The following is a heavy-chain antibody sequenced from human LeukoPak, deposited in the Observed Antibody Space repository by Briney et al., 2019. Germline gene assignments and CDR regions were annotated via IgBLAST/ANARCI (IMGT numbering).Heavy chain of an antibody. CDR2: INPSDGST. V-gene: IGHV1-46*02. Sequence: GASVKVSCKASGYTFNSYYMHWVRQAPGQGLEWMGIINPSDGSTNYAQKFRGRVTMTRDTSTGTVSMELSSLRSDDTAVYFCARGGDIVLRIYEGDYWGQGTPVIVSS. J-gene: IGHJ4*02. D-gene: IGHD2-8*01. CDR1: GYTFNSYY. CDR3: ARGGDIVLRIYEGDY.